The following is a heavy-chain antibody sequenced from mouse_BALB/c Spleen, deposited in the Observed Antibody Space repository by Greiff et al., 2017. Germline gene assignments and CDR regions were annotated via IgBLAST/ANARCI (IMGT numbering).Heavy chain of an antibody. Sequence: VQLKESGAELVKPGASVKLSCTASGFNIKDPYMHWVKQRPEQGLEWIGRIDPANGNTKYNPKFQGKATITADTSSNTAYLQLSSLTSEDTAVYYGARSVYGSYLDYWGQGTTLTVSS. J-gene: IGHJ2*01. D-gene: IGHD2-2*01. CDR3: ARSVYGSYLDY. V-gene: IGHV14-3*02. CDR1: GFNIKDPY. CDR2: IDPANGNT.